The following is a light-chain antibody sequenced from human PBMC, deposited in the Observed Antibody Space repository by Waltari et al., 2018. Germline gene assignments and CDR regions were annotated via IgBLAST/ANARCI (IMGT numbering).Light chain of an antibody. Sequence: EIVMTQSPATLSVSLGERATLSCRASQGVSSNLAWYQQKPGQAPRLLIYGASSRATGIPGRFSGSGSGTDFTLTISSLQSEDFAVYYCQQYNSWPPYTFGQGTKLQIK. CDR2: GAS. CDR1: QGVSSN. J-gene: IGKJ2*01. V-gene: IGKV3-15*01. CDR3: QQYNSWPPYT.